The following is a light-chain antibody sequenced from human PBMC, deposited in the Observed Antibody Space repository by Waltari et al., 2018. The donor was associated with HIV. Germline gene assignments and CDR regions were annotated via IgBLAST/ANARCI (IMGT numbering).Light chain of an antibody. V-gene: IGLV2-23*02. Sequence: QSALTQPASVSGSPGQSITIPCTGTSSDVGTYNYVSWYQQHPGKVPKLMIYDVSKRPSGVSNRLSGSKSGNTASLTISGLQAEDEADYYCCSYAGTNTYVFGSGTKVTVL. CDR1: SSDVGTYNY. CDR2: DVS. CDR3: CSYAGTNTYV. J-gene: IGLJ1*01.